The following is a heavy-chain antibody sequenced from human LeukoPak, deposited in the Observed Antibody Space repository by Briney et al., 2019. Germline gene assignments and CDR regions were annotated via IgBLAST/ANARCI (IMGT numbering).Heavy chain of an antibody. J-gene: IGHJ4*02. Sequence: GGPLNLSGEASGSPSRTSTLTWSPKVPGRGLEWSSYISSTSSHTNYGDSVKGRFTISRDNAKNSLYLQMNSLRAEDTAVYYCSRVSHDGSGNYYFDYWGQGTLVTVSS. CDR2: ISSTSSHT. D-gene: IGHD3-10*01. CDR1: GSPSRTST. CDR3: SRVSHDGSGNYYFDY. V-gene: IGHV3-11*05.